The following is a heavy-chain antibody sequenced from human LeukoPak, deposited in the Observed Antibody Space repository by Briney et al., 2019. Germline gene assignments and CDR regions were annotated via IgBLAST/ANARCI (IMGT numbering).Heavy chain of an antibody. Sequence: SETLSLTCAVYGGSFSGYYWSWIRQPPGKGLEWIAYFYHSGSTYYNPSLKSRVTISVDRSKNQFSLKLSSVTAADTAVYYCARDFAVVPAAIRSSRYYYMDVWGKGTTVTVSS. CDR1: GGSFSGYY. J-gene: IGHJ6*03. D-gene: IGHD2-2*02. CDR3: ARDFAVVPAAIRSSRYYYMDV. CDR2: FYHSGST. V-gene: IGHV4-34*01.